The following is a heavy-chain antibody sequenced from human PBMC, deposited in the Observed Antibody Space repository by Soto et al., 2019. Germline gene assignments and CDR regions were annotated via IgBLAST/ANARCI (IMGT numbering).Heavy chain of an antibody. CDR1: GFTFSTYS. CDR3: VRSSGYYYSSLDY. D-gene: IGHD3-22*01. Sequence: GGSLRLSXAASGFTFSTYSMNWVRQAPGKGLEWLLYISDTSSTIFEADSVKGRFTISRDNDENSLYLQMDSLRDEDTAVYYCVRSSGYYYSSLDYWGQGTLVTVSS. CDR2: ISDTSSTI. V-gene: IGHV3-48*02. J-gene: IGHJ4*02.